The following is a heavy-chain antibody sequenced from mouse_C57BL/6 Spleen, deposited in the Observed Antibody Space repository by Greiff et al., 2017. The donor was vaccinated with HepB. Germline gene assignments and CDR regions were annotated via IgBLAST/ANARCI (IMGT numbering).Heavy chain of an antibody. CDR1: GYTFTDYY. CDR3: ARRGGNYPYYAMDY. V-gene: IGHV1-76*01. J-gene: IGHJ4*01. Sequence: VQLQQSGAELVRPGASVKLSCKASGYTFTDYYINWVKQRPGQGLEWIARIYPGSGNTYYNEKFKGKATLTAEKSSSTAYMQLSSLTSEDSAVYFCARRGGNYPYYAMDYWGQGTSVTVSS. D-gene: IGHD2-1*01. CDR2: IYPGSGNT.